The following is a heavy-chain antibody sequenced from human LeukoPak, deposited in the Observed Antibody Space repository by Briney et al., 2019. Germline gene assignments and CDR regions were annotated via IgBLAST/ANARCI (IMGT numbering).Heavy chain of an antibody. J-gene: IGHJ4*02. CDR1: GGSFSGYY. V-gene: IGHV3-23*01. CDR3: ARFSGITMIVVVMHY. CDR2: ISGSGGST. D-gene: IGHD3-22*01. Sequence: PSGTLSLTCAVYGGSFSGYYWSWIRQPPGKGLEWVSAISGSGGSTYYADSVKGRFTISRDNSKNTLYLQMNSLRAEDTAVYYCARFSGITMIVVVMHYWGQGTLVTVSS.